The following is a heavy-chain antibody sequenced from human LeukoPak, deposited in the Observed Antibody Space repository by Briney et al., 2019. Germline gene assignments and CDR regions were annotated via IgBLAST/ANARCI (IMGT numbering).Heavy chain of an antibody. CDR1: GFTFSSYG. D-gene: IGHD4-17*01. CDR2: ISYDGSNK. J-gene: IGHJ3*02. Sequence: QPGGSLRLSCAASGFTFSSYGMHWVRQAPGKGLEWVAVISYDGSNKYYADSVKGRFTISRDNSKNTLYLQMNSLRAEDTAVYYCAKDRLRTVLNAFDIWGQGTMVTVSS. V-gene: IGHV3-30*18. CDR3: AKDRLRTVLNAFDI.